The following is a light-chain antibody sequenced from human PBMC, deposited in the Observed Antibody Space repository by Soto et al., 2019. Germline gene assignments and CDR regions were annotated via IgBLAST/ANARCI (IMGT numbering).Light chain of an antibody. CDR3: QQYKNWPRT. CDR2: TAS. Sequence: DIQMTQSPSSVSASLGDRVTITCRASQAISTWLAWYQQKPGEAPRLLIYTASTLQSGVPSRFSGSGSGTDFTLTISSLQSEDFAVYYCQQYKNWPRTFGRGTKVDIK. V-gene: IGKV1-12*01. CDR1: QAISTW. J-gene: IGKJ4*02.